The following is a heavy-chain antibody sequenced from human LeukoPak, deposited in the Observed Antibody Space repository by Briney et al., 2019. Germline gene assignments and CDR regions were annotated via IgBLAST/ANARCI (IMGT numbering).Heavy chain of an antibody. V-gene: IGHV4-4*07. CDR1: GGSISSYY. D-gene: IGHD6-13*01. CDR3: ARDRSSSYTRDWFDP. J-gene: IGHJ5*02. Sequence: PSETLSLTCTVSGGSISSYYWSWIPQPAGKGLEWIGRIYNSESINYNPSLKSRVTMSIDTSKNQFSLKLNSVTAAATAVYYCARDRSSSYTRDWFDPWGQGALVTVSS. CDR2: IYNSESI.